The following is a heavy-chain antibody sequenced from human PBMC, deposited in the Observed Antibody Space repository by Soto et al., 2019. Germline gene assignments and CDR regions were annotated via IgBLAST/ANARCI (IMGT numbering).Heavy chain of an antibody. J-gene: IGHJ4*02. CDR2: IKTDGSEK. CDR1: GFTFSDYW. CDR3: ASSIGRGVNDY. V-gene: IGHV3-7*05. Sequence: EVQLVESGGGLVQPGGSLRLSCAASGFTFSDYWMSWVRQAPGKGLECVSNIKTDGSEKYYVDPVKGRFTISRDNAKNSLYLQMNSLRAEDTAVYYCASSIGRGVNDYCGQGTLVAVSS. D-gene: IGHD3-10*01.